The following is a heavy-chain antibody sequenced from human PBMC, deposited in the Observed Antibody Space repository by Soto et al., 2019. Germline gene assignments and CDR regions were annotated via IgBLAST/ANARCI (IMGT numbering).Heavy chain of an antibody. Sequence: SETLSLTCSVSGASIGSGDDYWTWIRQSPGKGLEWIGYISDSGSTFYNPSLRSRLTIALDTSKNHFSLKLKSVTAADKAVYYCEKYQPPEFDTWGQGIPVTVSS. CDR2: ISDSGST. CDR3: EKYQPPEFDT. CDR1: GASIGSGDDY. V-gene: IGHV4-30-4*02. J-gene: IGHJ5*02. D-gene: IGHD2-2*01.